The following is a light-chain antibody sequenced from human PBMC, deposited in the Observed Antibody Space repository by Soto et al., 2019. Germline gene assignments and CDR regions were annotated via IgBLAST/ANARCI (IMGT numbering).Light chain of an antibody. CDR3: QQYMSSVT. V-gene: IGKV3-20*01. Sequence: VVLTQSPGSLSLSPGQRATLSCRASQSVDSTFFAWYQKKPGQAPRLLIYGASKRATGIPDRFSGSGSGTDFTLISSRLEPEDFAVYYCQQYMSSVTFGQGTKVEIK. CDR2: GAS. J-gene: IGKJ1*01. CDR1: QSVDSTF.